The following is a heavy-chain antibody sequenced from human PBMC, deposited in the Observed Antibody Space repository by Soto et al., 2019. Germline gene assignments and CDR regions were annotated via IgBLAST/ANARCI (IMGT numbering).Heavy chain of an antibody. CDR2: IYYRGST. V-gene: IGHV4-31*03. CDR1: GTSIRSGGYY. J-gene: IGHJ4*02. Sequence: KPSETLSLTCTVSGTSIRSGGYYWTWIRQRPGKGLEWLGYIYYRGSTYYNPSLKTRVTLSLDPSKSQFSLTLTSVTAADTAIYYCASDLSGSRATIDYWGLGALVTFSS. D-gene: IGHD6-13*01. CDR3: ASDLSGSRATIDY.